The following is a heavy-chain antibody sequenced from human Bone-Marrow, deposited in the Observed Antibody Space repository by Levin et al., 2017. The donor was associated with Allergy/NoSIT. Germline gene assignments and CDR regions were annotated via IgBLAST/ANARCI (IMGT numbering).Heavy chain of an antibody. CDR3: AKMFYGSGTYGWFET. D-gene: IGHD3-10*01. J-gene: IGHJ5*02. Sequence: GGSLRLSCVASGSTFRTHGMSWVRQAPGKGLEWVSTIRATGSHTFYADSVKGRFTISRDDSKNSLYLQMNNLRSEDTAVYYCAKMFYGSGTYGWFETWGQGTLVTVSS. V-gene: IGHV3-23*01. CDR1: GSTFRTHG. CDR2: IRATGSHT.